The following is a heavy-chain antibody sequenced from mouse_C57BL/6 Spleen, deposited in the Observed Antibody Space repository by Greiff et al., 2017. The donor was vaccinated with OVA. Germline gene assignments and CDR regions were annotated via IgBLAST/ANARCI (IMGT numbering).Heavy chain of an antibody. Sequence: QVQLQQSGPELVKPGASVKISCKASGYAFSSSWMNWVKQRPGKGLEWIGRIYPGDGATNYNGKFKGKATLTADKSSSTAYMQLSSLTSEDSAVYFCASLYSNSYAMDYWGQGTSVTVSS. D-gene: IGHD2-5*01. CDR1: GYAFSSSW. CDR3: ASLYSNSYAMDY. CDR2: IYPGDGAT. J-gene: IGHJ4*01. V-gene: IGHV1-82*01.